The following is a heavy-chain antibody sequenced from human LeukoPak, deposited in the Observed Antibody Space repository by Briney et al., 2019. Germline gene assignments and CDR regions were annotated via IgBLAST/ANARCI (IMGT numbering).Heavy chain of an antibody. CDR2: ISGSGGST. D-gene: IGHD2-2*01. CDR3: AKQSGGIVVVPAGFDY. Sequence: GGSLRLSCAASGFTFSSYAMSWVRQAPGKGLEWVSAISGSGGSTYYADSVKGRFTISRDNSKNTLYLQMNSLRAEDTAVYYCAKQSGGIVVVPAGFDYWGQGTLVTVSS. V-gene: IGHV3-23*01. CDR1: GFTFSSYA. J-gene: IGHJ4*02.